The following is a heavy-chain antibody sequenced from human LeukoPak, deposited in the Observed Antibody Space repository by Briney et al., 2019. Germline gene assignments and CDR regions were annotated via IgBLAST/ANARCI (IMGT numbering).Heavy chain of an antibody. J-gene: IGHJ4*02. CDR1: GYTFTSYD. Sequence: GASVKVSCKASGYTFTSYDINWVRQATGQGLEWLGWMNPNSGNTGYAQKFQDRVTMTRDTSISTAYMELSSLRSADTAVYYCARVPFHRTYYDILTGYYNVSPYYFDYWGQGTLVTVSS. CDR3: ARVPFHRTYYDILTGYYNVSPYYFDY. D-gene: IGHD3-9*01. V-gene: IGHV1-8*01. CDR2: MNPNSGNT.